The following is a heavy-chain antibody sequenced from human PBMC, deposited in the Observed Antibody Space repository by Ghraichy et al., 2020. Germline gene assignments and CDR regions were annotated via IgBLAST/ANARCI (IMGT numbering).Heavy chain of an antibody. D-gene: IGHD3-10*01. CDR1: GFIFSNYW. J-gene: IGHJ4*02. V-gene: IGHV3-74*01. Sequence: GGSLRLSCAASGFIFSNYWMHWVRQAPGKGLVWVARINSDGSSASYADSVKGRFTFSRDNAKNSLYLQMSSLRAEDTAVYYCARAGSHYKGALGYWGRGTLVTVSS. CDR3: ARAGSHYKGALGY. CDR2: INSDGSSA.